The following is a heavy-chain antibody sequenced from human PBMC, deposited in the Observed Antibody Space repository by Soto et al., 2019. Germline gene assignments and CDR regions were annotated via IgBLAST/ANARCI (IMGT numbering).Heavy chain of an antibody. Sequence: PWETLSLTCTVSGGSISSYYWSWIRQPPGKGLEWIGCIYYSGSTNYNPSLKSRVTISVDTSKNQFSLNLRSVTAADTAVYYCARGRWLQLIYFDYWGQGTLVTVSS. CDR1: GGSISSYY. J-gene: IGHJ4*02. D-gene: IGHD5-12*01. CDR3: ARGRWLQLIYFDY. V-gene: IGHV4-59*01. CDR2: IYYSGST.